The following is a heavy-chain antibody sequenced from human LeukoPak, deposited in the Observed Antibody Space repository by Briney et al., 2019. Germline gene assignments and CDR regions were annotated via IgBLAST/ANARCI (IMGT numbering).Heavy chain of an antibody. J-gene: IGHJ4*02. D-gene: IGHD1/OR15-1a*01. CDR1: GYTFTTYF. Sequence: GASVKVSCKASGYTFTTYFMHWVRQAPGQGLEWVGIINPSGGGTTYAQKFQGRVNMTRDTSTSTVYMELNSLRSEDTAVYYCVREVNSFDYWGQGTQVSVSS. V-gene: IGHV1-46*01. CDR2: INPSGGGT. CDR3: VREVNSFDY.